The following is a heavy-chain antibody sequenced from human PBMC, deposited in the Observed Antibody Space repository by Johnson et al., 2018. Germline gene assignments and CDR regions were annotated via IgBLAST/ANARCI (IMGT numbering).Heavy chain of an antibody. D-gene: IGHD3-22*01. V-gene: IGHV3-30*18. CDR3: AKDRAYYYDSSGYYNAEYFQH. Sequence: QVQLVESGGGVVQPGRSLRLSCAASGFTFSSYGMHWVRQAPGKGLEWVAVISYDGSKKYYADSVKGRLTISRDNSKNTLNLQMNSLRAEDTAVYYCAKDRAYYYDSSGYYNAEYFQHWGQGTLVTVSS. CDR1: GFTFSSYG. J-gene: IGHJ1*01. CDR2: ISYDGSKK.